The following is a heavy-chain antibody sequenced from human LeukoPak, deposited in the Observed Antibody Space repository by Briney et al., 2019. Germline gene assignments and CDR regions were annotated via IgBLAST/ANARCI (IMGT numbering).Heavy chain of an antibody. CDR2: IRYDGSNK. V-gene: IGHV3-30*02. CDR1: GFTFSSYG. J-gene: IGHJ6*03. D-gene: IGHD3-3*01. Sequence: GGSLRLSCVASGFTFSSYGMHWVRQAPGKGLEWVAFIRYDGSNKYYADSVKGRFTISRDNSKNTLYLQMNSLRAEDTAVYYCAKDGVWSGYYDYYYYYMDVWGKGTTVTVPS. CDR3: AKDGVWSGYYDYYYYYMDV.